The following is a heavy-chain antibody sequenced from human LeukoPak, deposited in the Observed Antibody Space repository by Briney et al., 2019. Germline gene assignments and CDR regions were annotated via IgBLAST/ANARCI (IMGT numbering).Heavy chain of an antibody. CDR1: GYTFTSYG. V-gene: IGHV1-18*01. CDR3: ARDPQNYCSGGSCYSLDYYYGMDV. CDR2: ISAYNGNT. Sequence: ASVKVSCKASGYTFTSYGISWVRQAPGQGLEWMGWISAYNGNTNYAQKLQGRVTMTTDTSTSTAYMELRSLRSDDTAVYYCARDPQNYCSGGSCYSLDYYYGMDVWGQGTTVTVSS. D-gene: IGHD2-15*01. J-gene: IGHJ6*02.